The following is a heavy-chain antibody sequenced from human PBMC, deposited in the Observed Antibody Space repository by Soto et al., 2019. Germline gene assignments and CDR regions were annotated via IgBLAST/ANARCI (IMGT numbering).Heavy chain of an antibody. CDR1: GFTFSSYG. V-gene: IGHV3-33*01. Sequence: QVQLVESGGGVAQPGRSLRLSCAASGFTFSSYGMHWVRQAPGKGLEWVAVIWYDGSNKYYADSVKGRFTISRDNSKNTLYLQMNSLRAEDTAVYYCARGTGSYQAEGFDYWGQGTLVTVSS. CDR3: ARGTGSYQAEGFDY. CDR2: IWYDGSNK. D-gene: IGHD1-26*01. J-gene: IGHJ4*02.